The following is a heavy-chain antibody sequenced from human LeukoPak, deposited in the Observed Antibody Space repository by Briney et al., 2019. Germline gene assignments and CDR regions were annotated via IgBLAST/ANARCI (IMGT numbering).Heavy chain of an antibody. CDR3: ANVDYGDYVTIY. Sequence: ASVKVSCKASGYTFTGYYMHWVRQAPGQGLEWMGWINPNSGGTNYAQKFQGRVTMTRDTSISTAYMELSRLRSDDTAVYYCANVDYGDYVTIYWGQGTLVTVSS. J-gene: IGHJ4*02. D-gene: IGHD4-17*01. CDR2: INPNSGGT. V-gene: IGHV1-2*02. CDR1: GYTFTGYY.